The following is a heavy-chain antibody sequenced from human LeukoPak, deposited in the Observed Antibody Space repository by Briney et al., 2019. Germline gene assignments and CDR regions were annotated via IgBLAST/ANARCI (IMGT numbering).Heavy chain of an antibody. D-gene: IGHD5-18*01. CDR3: ARGYSYGSQDY. CDR1: GGSISSYY. V-gene: IGHV4-59*01. Sequence: SETLSLTCTVSGGSISSYYWSWIRQPPGKGLEWIGYIYYSGSTNYNPSLKSRVTISVDTSKNQFSLKLSSVTAADTAVYYRARGYSYGSQDYWGQGTLVTVSS. J-gene: IGHJ4*02. CDR2: IYYSGST.